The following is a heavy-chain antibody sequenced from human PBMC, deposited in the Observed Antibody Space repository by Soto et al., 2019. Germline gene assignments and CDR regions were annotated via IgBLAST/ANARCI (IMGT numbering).Heavy chain of an antibody. J-gene: IGHJ4*01. CDR2: IIPIFGTA. V-gene: IGHV1-69*13. CDR3: ARALPVHYDSSGYYFGSFDH. CDR1: GDTFGSYT. D-gene: IGHD3-22*01. Sequence: SVKVSGKTSGDTFGSYTISWVRQAPGQGLEWMGGIIPIFGTANYAQKFQGRVTISADESTSTAYMELSSLTSEDTAIYYCARALPVHYDSSGYYFGSFDHWG.